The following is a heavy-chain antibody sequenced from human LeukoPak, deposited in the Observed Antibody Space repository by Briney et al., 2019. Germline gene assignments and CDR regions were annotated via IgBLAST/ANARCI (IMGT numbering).Heavy chain of an antibody. Sequence: GGSLRLSCAASGFTFSSYSMLWVRQAPGKGLEWVSYISSSSSTIYYADSVKGRFTISRDNAKNSLYLQMNTLRAEDTAVYYCARDRHKYNYDSGGYPPYWGQGALVTVSS. CDR1: GFTFSSYS. V-gene: IGHV3-48*01. CDR3: ARDRHKYNYDSGGYPPY. D-gene: IGHD3-22*01. J-gene: IGHJ4*02. CDR2: ISSSSSTI.